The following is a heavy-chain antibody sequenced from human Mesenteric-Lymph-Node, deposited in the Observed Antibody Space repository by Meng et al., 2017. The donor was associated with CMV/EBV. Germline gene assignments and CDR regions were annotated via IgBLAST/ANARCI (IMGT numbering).Heavy chain of an antibody. V-gene: IGHV3-11*06. CDR2: ISISGDT. CDR3: ARVTYNWNDDY. Sequence: GESLKISCVASGFTFSDYYMTWIRQAPGKGLEWLSYISISGDTNYAASVKGRFTLSRDNAKKSVFLEMNSLRAEDTAVYYCARVTYNWNDDYWGQGTLVTVSS. J-gene: IGHJ4*02. CDR1: GFTFSDYY. D-gene: IGHD1-20*01.